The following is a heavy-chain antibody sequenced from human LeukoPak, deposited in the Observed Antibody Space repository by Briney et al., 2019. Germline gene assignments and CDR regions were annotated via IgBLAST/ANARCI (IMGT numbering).Heavy chain of an antibody. J-gene: IGHJ6*03. CDR1: GGSISSYY. Sequence: PSETLSLTCTVSGGSISSYYWSWIRQPAGKGLEWIGRIYTSGSTNYNPSLKSRVTMSVDTSKNQLSLKLSSVTAADTAVYYCARDSKAVAGRDPNYYYYMDVWGKGTTVTVSS. CDR3: ARDSKAVAGRDPNYYYYMDV. V-gene: IGHV4-4*07. D-gene: IGHD6-19*01. CDR2: IYTSGST.